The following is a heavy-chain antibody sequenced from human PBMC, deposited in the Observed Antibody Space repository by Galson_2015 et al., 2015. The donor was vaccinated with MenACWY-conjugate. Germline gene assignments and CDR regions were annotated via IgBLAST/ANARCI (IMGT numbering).Heavy chain of an antibody. Sequence: SLRLSCAASGFTFSSYGMNWVRQTPGKGLEWVSGISGRVSVNSGSGGRTNYADSVWGRFTISRDNSKNALYLQMNSLRVDDTAVYYCARKAVPADSPRGWFDPWGQGILVTVSS. CDR1: GFTFSSYG. V-gene: IGHV3-23*01. D-gene: IGHD2-2*01. J-gene: IGHJ5*02. CDR2: ISGRVSVNSGSGGRT. CDR3: ARKAVPADSPRGWFDP.